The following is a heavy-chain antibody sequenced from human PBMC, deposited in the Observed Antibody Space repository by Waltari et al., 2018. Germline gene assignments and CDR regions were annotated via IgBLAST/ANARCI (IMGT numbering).Heavy chain of an antibody. D-gene: IGHD6-13*01. V-gene: IGHV4-34*01. CDR3: ARAVRTTAGGTHYFDY. CDR2: INHSGSS. Sequence: QVQLQQWGAGLLKPSETLSLTCAVYGGSFSGYYWSWIRQPPGKGLEWIGEINHSGSSNDNPSLKSRGNISVDTSKNQVSLKLSAVPAAATAVYYCARAVRTTAGGTHYFDYWGQGTLVTVSS. CDR1: GGSFSGYY. J-gene: IGHJ4*02.